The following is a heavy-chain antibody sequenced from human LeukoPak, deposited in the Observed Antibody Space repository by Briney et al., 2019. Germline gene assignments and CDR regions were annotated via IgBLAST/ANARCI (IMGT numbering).Heavy chain of an antibody. V-gene: IGHV1-18*01. CDR2: ISAYNGNT. Sequence: ASVKVSCKASGYTFTSYGISWVRQAPGQGLEWMGWISAYNGNTNYAQKLQGRVTMTTDTSTSTAHMELRSLRSVDTAVYYCARVTGPYYFDYWGQGTLVTVSS. J-gene: IGHJ4*02. D-gene: IGHD7-27*01. CDR1: GYTFTSYG. CDR3: ARVTGPYYFDY.